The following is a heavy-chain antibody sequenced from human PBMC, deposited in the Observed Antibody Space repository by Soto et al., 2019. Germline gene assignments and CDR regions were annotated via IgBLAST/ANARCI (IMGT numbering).Heavy chain of an antibody. V-gene: IGHV4-59*12. CDR3: AREPNYDILSGHAFDI. D-gene: IGHD3-9*01. J-gene: IGHJ3*02. CDR1: GGSISSYY. Sequence: PSETLSLTCTFSGGSISSYYWSLIRQPPGKGLEWIGYIYYSGSTNYNPSLKSRVTISVDTSKNQFSLKLSSVTAADTAVYYCAREPNYDILSGHAFDIWGQGTMVTVSS. CDR2: IYYSGST.